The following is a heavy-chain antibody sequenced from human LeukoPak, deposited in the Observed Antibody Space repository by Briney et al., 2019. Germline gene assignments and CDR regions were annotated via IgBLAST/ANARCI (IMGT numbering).Heavy chain of an antibody. V-gene: IGHV3-33*01. Sequence: GGSLRLSCAASGXSFSNYGMHWVRQAPGKGLEWVAVIWYDGVNKYYADSVKGRFTISRDMPKNTLYLQMNSLRAEDTAVYYCAREGIVATLDYWGQGTLVTVSS. CDR3: AREGIVATLDY. CDR1: GXSFSNYG. J-gene: IGHJ4*02. D-gene: IGHD5-12*01. CDR2: IWYDGVNK.